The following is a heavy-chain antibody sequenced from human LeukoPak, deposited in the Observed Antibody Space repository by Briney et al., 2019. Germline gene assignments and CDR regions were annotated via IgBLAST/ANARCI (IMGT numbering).Heavy chain of an antibody. CDR1: GFTFSSYA. V-gene: IGHV3-30-3*01. CDR2: ISYDGSNK. D-gene: IGHD3-22*01. Sequence: PGGSLRLSCAASGFTFSSYAMHWVRQAPGKGLEWVAVISYDGSNKYYADSVKGRFTISRDNSKNTLYLQMNSLRAEDTAMYYCARGVYYYDSSGYYSRWGQGTLVTVSS. CDR3: ARGVYYYDSSGYYSR. J-gene: IGHJ4*02.